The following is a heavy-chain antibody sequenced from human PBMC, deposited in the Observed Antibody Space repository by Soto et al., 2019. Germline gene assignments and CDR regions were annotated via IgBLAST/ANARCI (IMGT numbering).Heavy chain of an antibody. D-gene: IGHD2-8*01. CDR2: IYYSGST. CDR1: GGSISSGDYY. J-gene: IGHJ6*02. CDR3: ARVIAVSDPNYHYYGMDV. V-gene: IGHV4-30-4*01. Sequence: SETLSLTCTVSGGSISSGDYYWSWIRQPPGKGLEWIGYIYYSGSTYYNPSLKSRVTISVDTSKNQFSLKLSSVTAADTAVYYCARVIAVSDPNYHYYGMDVWGQGTTVTVSS.